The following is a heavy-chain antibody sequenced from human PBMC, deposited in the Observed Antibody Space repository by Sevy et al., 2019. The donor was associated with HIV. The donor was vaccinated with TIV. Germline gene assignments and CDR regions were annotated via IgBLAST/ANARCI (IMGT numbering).Heavy chain of an antibody. Sequence: GGSLRLSCAASGFTFSSYAMHWVRQAPGKGLEWVAVISYDGSNKYYADSVKGRVTISRDNSKNTLYLQMNSLRAEDTAVYYCARGERWYSYYGMDVWGQGTTVTVS. CDR1: GFTFSSYA. J-gene: IGHJ6*02. V-gene: IGHV3-30-3*01. CDR2: ISYDGSNK. CDR3: ARGERWYSYYGMDV. D-gene: IGHD2-15*01.